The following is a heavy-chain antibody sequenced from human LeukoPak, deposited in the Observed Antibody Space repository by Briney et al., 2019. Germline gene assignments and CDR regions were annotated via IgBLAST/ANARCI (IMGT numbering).Heavy chain of an antibody. CDR3: ARWITAYAFGI. CDR1: GGTFCSSA. D-gene: IGHD3-16*01. Sequence: ASVKVSCKAFGGTFCSSAISWVREAPGQGLEWMGGIIPIFGTANYAQKFQGRVTMTADESTSTAYMKLSSLRSEDTAVYYCARWITAYAFGIWVQGTMVTVSS. CDR2: IIPIFGTA. J-gene: IGHJ3*02. V-gene: IGHV1-69*01.